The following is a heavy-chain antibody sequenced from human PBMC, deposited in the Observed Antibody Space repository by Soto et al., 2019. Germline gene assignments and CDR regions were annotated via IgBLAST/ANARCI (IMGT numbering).Heavy chain of an antibody. V-gene: IGHV3-15*01. J-gene: IGHJ4*02. Sequence: EVQLVESGGGLVKPGGSVRLSCAASGFTFSNAWMSWVLQAPGKGLEWVGRIKSKTAGGTTEYDAPVKDRFTISRDDSKNTLYLQMNSLKTEDTAVYYCARGHRSSGKIFDSWGQGTLVTVSS. CDR3: ARGHRSSGKIFDS. D-gene: IGHD3-22*01. CDR2: IKSKTAGGTT. CDR1: GFTFSNAW.